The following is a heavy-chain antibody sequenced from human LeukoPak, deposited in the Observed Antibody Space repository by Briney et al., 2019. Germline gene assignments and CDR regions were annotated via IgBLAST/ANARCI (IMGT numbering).Heavy chain of an antibody. V-gene: IGHV3-7*01. CDR1: GFTFSNYW. CDR2: IKQDGSER. CDR3: ARERGYSSLIYPFDY. D-gene: IGHD5-18*01. Sequence: GSLRLSCAASGFTFSNYWMTWVRQAPGKGLEWVANIKQDGSERYYVDSVKGRFTISRDNAKNSLYLQMDSLRAEDTAVYYCARERGYSSLIYPFDYWGQGTLVTVSS. J-gene: IGHJ4*02.